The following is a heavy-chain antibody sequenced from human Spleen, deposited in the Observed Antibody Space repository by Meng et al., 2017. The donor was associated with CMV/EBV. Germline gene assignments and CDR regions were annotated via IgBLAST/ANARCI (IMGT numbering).Heavy chain of an antibody. CDR2: IIPILGIA. J-gene: IGHJ5*02. CDR3: ASGPSSTSNWFDP. V-gene: IGHV1-69*02. Sequence: CKDSGGAFSSYNISWVVQAAGQGLEWMGRIIPILGIANYAQKFQGRVTITADKSTSTAYMELSSLRSEDTAVYYCASGPSSTSNWFDPWGQGTLVTVSS. D-gene: IGHD2-2*01. CDR1: GGAFSSYN.